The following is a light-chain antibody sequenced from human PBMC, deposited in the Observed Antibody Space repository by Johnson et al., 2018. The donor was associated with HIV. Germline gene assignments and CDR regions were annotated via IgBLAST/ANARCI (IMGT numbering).Light chain of an antibody. J-gene: IGLJ1*01. CDR3: GRWDDSRSTYA. V-gene: IGLV1-51*01. CDR1: SSNIGNNY. CDR2: DNT. Sequence: QSVLTQPPSVSAAPGQKVTISCSGSSSNIGNNYVSWYQQLPGTAPKLLIYDNTKRPSGIPDRFSGSKSGTSATLGITGLQTGDEADYYCGRWDDSRSTYAFGPGTK.